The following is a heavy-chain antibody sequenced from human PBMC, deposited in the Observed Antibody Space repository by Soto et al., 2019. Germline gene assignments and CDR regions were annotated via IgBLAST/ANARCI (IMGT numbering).Heavy chain of an antibody. CDR2: IIPIFSTT. J-gene: IGHJ3*02. D-gene: IGHD6-13*01. CDR3: AREVAADGTFREDVFDI. V-gene: IGHV1-69*12. Sequence: QVHLVQSGAEVKKPGSSVKVSCKASVGTFSNHAINWVRQAPGQGLEWMGRIIPIFSTTNYAQKFQGRVTFTADESTVTAYMELSSLKHDDTAVYYCAREVAADGTFREDVFDIWGQGTLVTVSS. CDR1: VGTFSNHA.